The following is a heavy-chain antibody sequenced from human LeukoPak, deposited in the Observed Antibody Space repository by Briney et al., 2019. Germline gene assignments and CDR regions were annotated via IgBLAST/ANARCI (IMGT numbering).Heavy chain of an antibody. Sequence: GGSLRLSCEQSGVYLNAYAISCVRQALGKGLEWVSVTGGSDDNTNYADSVKGRFTISRDNSANRLFLQMHSLRPDDSARYYCTRDLMTGFSSGWYFAYWGQGTLVTVSS. CDR3: TRDLMTGFSSGWYFAY. J-gene: IGHJ4*02. D-gene: IGHD6-19*01. CDR2: TGGSDDNT. CDR1: GVYLNAYA. V-gene: IGHV3-23*01.